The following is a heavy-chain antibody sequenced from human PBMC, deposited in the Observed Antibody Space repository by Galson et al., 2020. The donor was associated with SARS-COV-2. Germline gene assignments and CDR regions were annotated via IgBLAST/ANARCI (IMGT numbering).Heavy chain of an antibody. V-gene: IGHV4-39*01. Sequence: ETSETLSLTCTVSGGSISSSRYYWGWISKPPGKGLEWIGWIYYRGSTYYNPSLKSRVTISVDTSKNQFSLELSSVTAADTAVYFCARQEDYYDVVGGAAFDIWGQGTMVTVSS. CDR3: ARQEDYYDVVGGAAFDI. CDR2: IYYRGST. J-gene: IGHJ3*02. D-gene: IGHD3-22*01. CDR1: GGSISSSRYY.